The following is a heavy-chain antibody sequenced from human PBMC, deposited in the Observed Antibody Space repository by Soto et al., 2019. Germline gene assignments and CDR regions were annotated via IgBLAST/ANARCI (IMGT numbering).Heavy chain of an antibody. D-gene: IGHD2-15*01. Sequence: PGGSLRLSCAASGFTFSSYAMHWVRQAPGKGLEWVAVISYDGSNKYYADSVKGRFTISRDNSKNTLYLQMNSLRAEDTAVYYCAGGEVAATADVFDIWGQGTMVTVSS. J-gene: IGHJ3*02. CDR2: ISYDGSNK. CDR1: GFTFSSYA. CDR3: AGGEVAATADVFDI. V-gene: IGHV3-30-3*01.